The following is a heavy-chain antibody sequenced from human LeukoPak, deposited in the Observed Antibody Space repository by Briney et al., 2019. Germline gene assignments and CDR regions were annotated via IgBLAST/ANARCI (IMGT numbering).Heavy chain of an antibody. D-gene: IGHD1-7*01. Sequence: GGSLRLSCAASGFTFSSYWMHWVRQAPGKGLVWVSRINIDVISTTYADSVKGRFTISRDNAKNTLYLQMNSLRVDDTAVYYCARGRNYGGEYFDYWGQGTLVTVSS. CDR3: ARGRNYGGEYFDY. CDR2: INIDVIST. CDR1: GFTFSSYW. J-gene: IGHJ4*02. V-gene: IGHV3-74*01.